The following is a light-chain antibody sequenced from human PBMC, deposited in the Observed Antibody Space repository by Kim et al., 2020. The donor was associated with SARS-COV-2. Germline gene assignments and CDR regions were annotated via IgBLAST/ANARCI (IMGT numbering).Light chain of an antibody. CDR1: QSISDY. CDR3: QQSFSAPYN. J-gene: IGKJ2*01. V-gene: IGKV1-39*01. CDR2: TAT. Sequence: DIQMTQSPSSLSASVGGRVTITCRTSQSISDYLNWYQQKPGKAPKLLIYTATSLQSGVPLRFSGSGSGRDFTLTISSLQPEDFGTYYCQQSFSAPYNFGQGTKLEIK.